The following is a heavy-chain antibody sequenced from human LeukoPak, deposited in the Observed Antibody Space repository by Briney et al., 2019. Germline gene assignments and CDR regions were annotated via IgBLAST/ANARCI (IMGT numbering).Heavy chain of an antibody. V-gene: IGHV3-33*01. D-gene: IGHD5-24*01. CDR1: GFTFSSYD. J-gene: IGHJ4*02. Sequence: GGSLRLSCAASGFTFSSYDMHWVRQAPGKGLEWVADIWYDGSNKYYADSVKGRFTISRDNSKNTLYLQMNSLRAEDTAVYYCARDVTMDGYNGALDYWGQGTLVTVSS. CDR3: ARDVTMDGYNGALDY. CDR2: IWYDGSNK.